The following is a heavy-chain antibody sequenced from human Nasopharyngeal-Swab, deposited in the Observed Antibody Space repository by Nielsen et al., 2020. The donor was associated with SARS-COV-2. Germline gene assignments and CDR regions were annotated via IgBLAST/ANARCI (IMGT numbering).Heavy chain of an antibody. CDR1: GFTFSSYS. V-gene: IGHV3-21*01. J-gene: IGHJ1*01. D-gene: IGHD6-13*01. CDR3: ARDVGIAPFQH. CDR2: ISSSSSYI. Sequence: GESLKISCAASGFTFSSYSMNWVRQAPGKGLEWVSSISSSSSYIYYADPVKGRFTISRDNAKNSLYLQMNSLRAEDTAVYYCARDVGIAPFQHWGQGTLVTVSS.